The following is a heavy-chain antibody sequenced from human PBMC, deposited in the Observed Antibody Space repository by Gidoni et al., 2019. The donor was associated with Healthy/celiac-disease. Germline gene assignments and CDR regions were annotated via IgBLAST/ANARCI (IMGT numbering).Heavy chain of an antibody. V-gene: IGHV1-46*01. J-gene: IGHJ6*02. CDR3: ARDGEAAPYYYGMDV. D-gene: IGHD6-6*01. Sequence: VQLVPSGAAVKKPRASVTVSCQASGYTFPSYYIHWVRQAPGQGLEWMGIINPSGGSTSYAQKFKGRVTMTRDTSTSTVYMELSSLRSEDTAVYYCARDGEAAPYYYGMDVWGQGTTVTVSS. CDR2: INPSGGST. CDR1: GYTFPSYY.